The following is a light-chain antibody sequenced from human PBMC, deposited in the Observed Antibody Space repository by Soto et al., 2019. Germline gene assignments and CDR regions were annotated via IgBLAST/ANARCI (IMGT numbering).Light chain of an antibody. CDR2: DDN. V-gene: IGLV1-40*01. CDR1: SSNIGAGSA. J-gene: IGLJ1*01. CDR3: QSYDSRLSGYV. Sequence: QSVLTQPPSVSGAPGQRVTISCTGSSSNIGAGSAVHWYQQLPGTAPKLLMCDDNSRPSGVPDRFSASKSGTSASLAITGLQAEDEADYYCQSYDSRLSGYVFGSGTKLTVL.